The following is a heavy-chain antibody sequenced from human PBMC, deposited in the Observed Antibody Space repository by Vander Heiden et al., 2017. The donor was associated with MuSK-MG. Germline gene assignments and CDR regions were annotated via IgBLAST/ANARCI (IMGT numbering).Heavy chain of an antibody. CDR3: ATTPVVVGNYQNYYFDN. D-gene: IGHD3-16*02. J-gene: IGHJ4*02. V-gene: IGHV3-7*01. Sequence: EVELVESGGNLVQPGGSLRLSCAAPGFIFHSYWMNWVRQAPGKGLEWVANIKQDGTEKYYVDSVKGRVTISRDNAKTSVYLQMNSLRAEDTAIYYCATTPVVVGNYQNYYFDNWGQGTMVTVYS. CDR2: IKQDGTEK. CDR1: GFIFHSYW.